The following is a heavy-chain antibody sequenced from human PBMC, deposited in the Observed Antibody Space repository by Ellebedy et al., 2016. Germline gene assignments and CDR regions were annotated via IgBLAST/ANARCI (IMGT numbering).Heavy chain of an antibody. CDR3: ARERADQELRSVYFDH. Sequence: SETLSLTCTISGGSITSCWSWIRQPAGKRLEWIAQLYSSGSTLNNPSLRSRVTMSIDPSQSQFSLKLSSVTAADTAVYYCARERADQELRSVYFDHWGQGTLVTVSS. J-gene: IGHJ4*02. CDR1: GGSITSC. V-gene: IGHV4-4*07. D-gene: IGHD1-7*01. CDR2: LYSSGST.